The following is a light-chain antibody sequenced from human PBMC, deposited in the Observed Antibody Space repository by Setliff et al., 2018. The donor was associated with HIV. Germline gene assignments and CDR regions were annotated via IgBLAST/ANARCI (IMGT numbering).Light chain of an antibody. CDR3: LRYSSGVYV. V-gene: IGLV7-46*01. J-gene: IGLJ1*01. CDR2: DTN. Sequence: QAVVTQEPSLTVSPGGTVTLTCGSNTGDVTSRHYPYWFQQKPGQAPLTLIYDTNYRHSWTPARFSGSLLGGKAALTLSAAQPEDEADYYFLRYSSGVYVFGSGTKVTGL. CDR1: TGDVTSRHY.